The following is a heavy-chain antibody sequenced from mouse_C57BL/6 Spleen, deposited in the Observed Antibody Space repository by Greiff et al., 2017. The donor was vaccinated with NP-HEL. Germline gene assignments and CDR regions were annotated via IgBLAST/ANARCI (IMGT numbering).Heavy chain of an antibody. Sequence: QVHVKQPGAELVRPGSSVKLSCKASGYTFTSYWMHWVKQRPIQGLEWIGNIDPSDSETHYNQKFKDKATLTVDKSSSTAYMQLSSLTSEDSAVYYCVTTVVATNFDVWGTGTTVTVSS. CDR2: IDPSDSET. CDR1: GYTFTSYW. D-gene: IGHD1-1*01. V-gene: IGHV1-52*01. CDR3: VTTVVATNFDV. J-gene: IGHJ1*03.